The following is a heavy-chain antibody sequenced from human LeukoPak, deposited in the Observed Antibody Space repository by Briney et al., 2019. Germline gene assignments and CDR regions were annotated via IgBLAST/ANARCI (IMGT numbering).Heavy chain of an antibody. Sequence: GGSLRLSCAASGFTFSSHAMTWVRQVPGKGLEWASAISGSGGSTYYADSVKGRFTISRDNSKNTLYLQMDSLRAEDTAVYYCGCSVGGYTRFDFWGQGTLVTVSS. V-gene: IGHV3-23*01. D-gene: IGHD2-15*01. CDR1: GFTFSSHA. CDR2: ISGSGGST. CDR3: GCSVGGYTRFDF. J-gene: IGHJ4*02.